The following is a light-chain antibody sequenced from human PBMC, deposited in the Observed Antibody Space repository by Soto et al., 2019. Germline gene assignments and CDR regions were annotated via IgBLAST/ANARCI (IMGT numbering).Light chain of an antibody. V-gene: IGKV2-28*01. Sequence: DIVMTQSPLSLPVTPGEPASISCRSSQSLLHSNGYNYLDWYLQKPGQSPQLLIYLGSNRASGVPDRFSGSGSGTDFTLKISRVEADDVGVYYCMQPLQTPITFGQWTRLEIK. J-gene: IGKJ5*01. CDR3: MQPLQTPIT. CDR2: LGS. CDR1: QSLLHSNGYNY.